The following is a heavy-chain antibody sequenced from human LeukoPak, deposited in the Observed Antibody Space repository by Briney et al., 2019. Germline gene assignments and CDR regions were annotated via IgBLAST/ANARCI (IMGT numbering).Heavy chain of an antibody. V-gene: IGHV3-23*01. CDR3: AKDSRVVTDTPGDY. D-gene: IGHD4-23*01. CDR1: GFTFSSYV. CDR2: LSGGGGVT. J-gene: IGHJ4*02. Sequence: GGSLRLSCADSGFTFSSYVMTWVRQPPGKGLEWVSSLSGGGGVTYYADSVKGRFTISRDNSKNTLFLQMNSLRAEDTAVYYCAKDSRVVTDTPGDYWGQGTLVTVSS.